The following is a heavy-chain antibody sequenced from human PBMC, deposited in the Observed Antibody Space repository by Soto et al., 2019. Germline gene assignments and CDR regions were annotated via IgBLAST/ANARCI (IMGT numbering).Heavy chain of an antibody. CDR3: ARPNDFAAFDI. J-gene: IGHJ3*02. D-gene: IGHD2-21*02. Sequence: GGSLILCWGAAGFNFCSFGVRWVRQAPGKGLEWVANIKQDGSEKYYVDSVKGRFTISRDNAKNSLYLQMNSLRAEDTAVYYCARPNDFAAFDIWGQGTMVTVSS. CDR2: IKQDGSEK. V-gene: IGHV3-7*01. CDR1: GFNFCSFG.